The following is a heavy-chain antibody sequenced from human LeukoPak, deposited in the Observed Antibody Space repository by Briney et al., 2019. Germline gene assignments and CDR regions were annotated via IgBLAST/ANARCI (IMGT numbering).Heavy chain of an antibody. D-gene: IGHD3-3*01. CDR2: IIPIFGTA. J-gene: IGHJ6*03. V-gene: IGHV1-69*01. CDR1: GGTFSSYA. Sequence: SVNVSCKASGGTFSSYAISWVRRAPGQGLEWMGGIIPIFGTANYAQKFQGRVTITADESTSTAYMELSSLRSEDTAVYYCASPHDFWSGSYYYYMDVWGKGTTVTVSS. CDR3: ASPHDFWSGSYYYYMDV.